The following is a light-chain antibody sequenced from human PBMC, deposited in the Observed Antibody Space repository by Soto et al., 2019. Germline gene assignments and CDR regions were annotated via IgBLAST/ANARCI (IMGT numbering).Light chain of an antibody. CDR3: QQYYSYSRT. J-gene: IGKJ1*01. V-gene: IGKV3-20*01. Sequence: EIVLTQSPATLSVSPGERATLSCRASQSVSSSYLAWYQQKPGQAPKLLIYGASSRATGIPDRFSGSGSGTQFTLTISSLHPDDFATYYCQQYYSYSRTFGQGTKVDIK. CDR1: QSVSSSY. CDR2: GAS.